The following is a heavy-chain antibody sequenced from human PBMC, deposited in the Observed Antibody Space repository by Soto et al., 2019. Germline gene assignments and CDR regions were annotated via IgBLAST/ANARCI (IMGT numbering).Heavy chain of an antibody. J-gene: IGHJ6*02. CDR2: IYSGGST. D-gene: IGHD2-2*01. CDR3: ARVGVVVPAARDYYYYGMDV. CDR1: GFTVSSNY. V-gene: IGHV3-53*01. Sequence: PGGSLRLSCAASGFTVSSNYMSWVRQAPGKGLEWVSVIYSGGSTYYADSVKGRFTISRDNSKNTLYLQMNSLRAEDTAVYYCARVGVVVPAARDYYYYGMDVWGQGTTVTVSS.